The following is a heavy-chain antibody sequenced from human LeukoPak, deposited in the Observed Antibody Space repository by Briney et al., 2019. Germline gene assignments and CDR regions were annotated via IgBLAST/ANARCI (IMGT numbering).Heavy chain of an antibody. CDR3: ATEWVVGATGRSWFD. D-gene: IGHD1-26*01. V-gene: IGHV1-24*01. CDR2: FDPEDSET. J-gene: IGHJ3*01. Sequence: EASVKVSCKVSGYTLTELSMHWVRQAPGKGLEWMGGFDPEDSETIYAQKFQGRVTMTEDTSTDTAYMELSSLRSEDTAVYYCATEWVVGATGRSWFDWGQGTMVTVSS. CDR1: GYTLTELS.